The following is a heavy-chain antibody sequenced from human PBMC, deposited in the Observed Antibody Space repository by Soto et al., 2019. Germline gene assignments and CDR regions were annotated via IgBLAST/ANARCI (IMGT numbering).Heavy chain of an antibody. CDR1: GGTFSSYA. Sequence: SVKVSCKASGGTFSSYAISWVRQAPGQGLEWMGGIIPIFGTANYAQKFQGRVTITADESTSTAYMELSSLRSEDTAVYYCARTYYDYVWGSYLSIDYWGQGTLVTVSS. V-gene: IGHV1-69*13. J-gene: IGHJ4*02. D-gene: IGHD3-16*01. CDR2: IIPIFGTA. CDR3: ARTYYDYVWGSYLSIDY.